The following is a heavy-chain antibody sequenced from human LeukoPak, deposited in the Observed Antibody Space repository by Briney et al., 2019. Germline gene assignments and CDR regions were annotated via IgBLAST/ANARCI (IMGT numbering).Heavy chain of an antibody. CDR3: ARAFFFGGSYSFDY. CDR2: INPNSGGT. D-gene: IGHD1-26*01. J-gene: IGHJ4*02. V-gene: IGHV1-2*02. Sequence: ASVKVSCKASGYTFTGYYIHWVRQAPGQGLEWMGWINPNSGGTNYAQKFQGRVTMTRDTSISTAFMELSRLRSDDTAVYYCARAFFFGGSYSFDYWGQETLVTVSS. CDR1: GYTFTGYY.